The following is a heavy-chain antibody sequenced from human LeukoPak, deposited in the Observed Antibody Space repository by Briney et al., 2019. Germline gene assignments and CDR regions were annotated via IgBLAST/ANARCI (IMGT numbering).Heavy chain of an antibody. Sequence: SSETLSLTCTVSGGSISSYYWSWIRQPAGKGLEWIGRIYTSGSTNYNPSLKSRVTMSVDTSKNQFSLKLSSVTAADTAVYYCARTPHIYGGGNAFDIWGQGTMVTVSS. V-gene: IGHV4-4*07. CDR3: ARTPHIYGGGNAFDI. CDR2: IYTSGST. J-gene: IGHJ3*02. CDR1: GGSISSYY. D-gene: IGHD2-21*01.